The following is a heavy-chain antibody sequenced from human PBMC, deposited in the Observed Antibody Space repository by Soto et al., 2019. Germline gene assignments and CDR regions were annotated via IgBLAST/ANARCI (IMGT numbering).Heavy chain of an antibody. CDR3: ARDLGFSAFDP. Sequence: SEPLSLTCTVSGGSISSDGFYWSWTRQHPGKGLEWIGYIFYSGTIYYNPSLKSRVTMSVDTSKNQFSLKLSSVTAADTAVYYCARDLGFSAFDPWGQGTLVTVSS. CDR1: GGSISSDGFY. CDR2: IFYSGTI. D-gene: IGHD3-10*01. J-gene: IGHJ5*02. V-gene: IGHV4-31*03.